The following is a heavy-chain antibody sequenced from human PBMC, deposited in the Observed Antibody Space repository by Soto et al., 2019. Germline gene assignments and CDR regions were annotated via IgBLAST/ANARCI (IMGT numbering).Heavy chain of an antibody. CDR1: GFTFSDYY. D-gene: IGHD2-21*02. CDR2: ISSSSSYT. CDR3: ARDTIVVVTASHCFDY. J-gene: IGHJ4*02. V-gene: IGHV3-11*06. Sequence: GGSLRLSCAASGFTFSDYYMSWIRQAPGKGLEWVSYISSSSSYTNYADSVKGRFTISRDNAKNSLYLQMNSLRAEDTAVYYCARDTIVVVTASHCFDYWGQGTLVTVSS.